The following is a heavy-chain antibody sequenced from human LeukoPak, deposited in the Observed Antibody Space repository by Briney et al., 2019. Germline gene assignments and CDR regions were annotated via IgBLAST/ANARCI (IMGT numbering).Heavy chain of an antibody. CDR3: ARTTPYGSGRQHPGKYYFDY. V-gene: IGHV3-53*01. CDR1: GFTVSSNY. CDR2: IYSGGNT. J-gene: IGHJ4*02. Sequence: GGSLRLSCAASGFTVSSNYMSWIRQAPGKGLEWVSVIYSGGNTYYADSVKGRFTISRDNSKNTVYFQLDSLRAEDTAVYYCARTTPYGSGRQHPGKYYFDYWGQGTLVTVSS. D-gene: IGHD3-10*01.